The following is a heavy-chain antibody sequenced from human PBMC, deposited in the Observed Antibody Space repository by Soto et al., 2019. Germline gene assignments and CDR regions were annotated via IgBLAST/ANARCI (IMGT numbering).Heavy chain of an antibody. V-gene: IGHV1-18*01. CDR2: ISAYNGNT. CDR1: GYTFTSYG. CDR3: ARPGLHYDFWSGYFH. J-gene: IGHJ4*02. D-gene: IGHD3-3*01. Sequence: ASVKVSCKASGYTFTSYGINWVRQAPGQGLEWMGWISAYNGNTNYAQKLQGRVTMTTDTSTSTAYMELRSLRSDDTAVYYCARPGLHYDFWSGYFHWGQGTLVTVSS.